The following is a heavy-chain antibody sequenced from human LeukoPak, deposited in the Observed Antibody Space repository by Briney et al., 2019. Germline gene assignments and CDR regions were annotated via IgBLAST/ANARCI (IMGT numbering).Heavy chain of an antibody. J-gene: IGHJ4*02. D-gene: IGHD6-13*01. CDR3: ARLNIIGSSPVHHFDY. V-gene: IGHV4-59*08. CDR2: IYYGGST. CDR1: GGSISGYY. Sequence: MASETLSLTCTVSGGSISGYYWSWTRQPPGKGLEYIAYIYYGGSTDYNPSLKSRVTISVDTSKNQFSLKLSSVTAADTAVYYCARLNIIGSSPVHHFDYWGQGTLVTVSS.